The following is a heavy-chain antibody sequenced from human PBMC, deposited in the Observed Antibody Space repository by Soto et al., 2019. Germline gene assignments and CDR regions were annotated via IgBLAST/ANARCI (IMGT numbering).Heavy chain of an antibody. D-gene: IGHD6-13*01. CDR1: GFTFSSYW. V-gene: IGHV3-7*03. Sequence: PGGSLRLSCAASGFTFSSYWMSWVRQAPGKGLEWVANIKQDGSEKYYVDSVKGRFTISRDNAKNSLYLQMNSLRAEDTAVYYCARGYSSSWYVDWFDPWGQGTLVTVSS. CDR2: IKQDGSEK. J-gene: IGHJ5*02. CDR3: ARGYSSSWYVDWFDP.